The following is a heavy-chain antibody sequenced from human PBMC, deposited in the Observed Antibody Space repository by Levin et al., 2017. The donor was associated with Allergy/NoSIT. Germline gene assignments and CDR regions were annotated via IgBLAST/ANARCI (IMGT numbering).Heavy chain of an antibody. CDR1: GFTFSSYE. D-gene: IGHD3-3*01. CDR2: ISSTGSTI. V-gene: IGHV3-48*03. CDR3: ARQLGNFWSGYNYFDY. J-gene: IGHJ4*02. Sequence: SCAASGFTFSSYEMNWVRRAPGKGLEWVPYISSTGSTIYSADSVKGRFTISRDNAKNSLYLHMNSLRAEDTAVYYCARQLGNFWSGYNYFDYWGQGTLVTVSS.